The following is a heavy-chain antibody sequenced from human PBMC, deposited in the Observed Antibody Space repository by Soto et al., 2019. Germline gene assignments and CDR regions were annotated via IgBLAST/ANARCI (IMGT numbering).Heavy chain of an antibody. CDR2: INHSGST. Sequence: SETLSLTCAVYGGSFSGYYWSWIRQPPGKGLEWIGEINHSGSTNYNPSLKSRVTISVDTSKNQFSLKLSSVTAADTAVYYCARAIYSYGTGYYFDYWGQGTLVTVSS. D-gene: IGHD5-18*01. CDR3: ARAIYSYGTGYYFDY. CDR1: GGSFSGYY. J-gene: IGHJ4*02. V-gene: IGHV4-34*01.